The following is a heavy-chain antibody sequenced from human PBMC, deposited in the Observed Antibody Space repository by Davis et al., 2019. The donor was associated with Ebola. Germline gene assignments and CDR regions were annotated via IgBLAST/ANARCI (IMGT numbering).Heavy chain of an antibody. J-gene: IGHJ6*02. CDR1: GFTFNNHW. CDR2: INSDGSST. CDR3: ARAGEKTNAMDV. D-gene: IGHD3-16*01. V-gene: IGHV3-74*01. Sequence: GESLKISCAASGFTFNNHWMHWVRQAPGKGLVWVSRINSDGSSTNYADSVKGRFTISRDNAKNTLNLQMNSLRAEDTAVYYCARAGEKTNAMDVWGQGTAVTVSS.